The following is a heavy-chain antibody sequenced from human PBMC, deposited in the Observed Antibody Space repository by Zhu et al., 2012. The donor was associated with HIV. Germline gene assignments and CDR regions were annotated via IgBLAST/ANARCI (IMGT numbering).Heavy chain of an antibody. J-gene: IGHJ6*03. CDR1: GFTFDDYA. CDR2: ISWDGSST. CDR3: AKPMYGSGYYYMNV. D-gene: IGHD3-10*01. V-gene: IGHV3-43D*03. Sequence: EVQLVESGGVVVQPGGSLRLSCAASGFTFDDYAMHWVRQAPGKGLEWVSLISWDGSSTYYADSVKGRFTISRDNSKNSLYLQMNSLRPEDTALYYCAKPMYGSGYYYMNVWGKGTTVTVSS.